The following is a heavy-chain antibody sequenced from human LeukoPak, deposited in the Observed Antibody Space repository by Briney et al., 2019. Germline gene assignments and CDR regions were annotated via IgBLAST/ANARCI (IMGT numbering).Heavy chain of an antibody. J-gene: IGHJ6*03. D-gene: IGHD2-15*01. Sequence: GGSLRLSCAASGFTFSSYSMNWVRQAPGKGLEWVSSINSSSRYIYYADSEKGRFTISRDNAKNSLYLQMNSLRAEDTAVYYCARSGYSYYYYYMDVWGKGTTVTVSS. CDR2: INSSSRYI. CDR3: ARSGYSYYYYYMDV. CDR1: GFTFSSYS. V-gene: IGHV3-21*01.